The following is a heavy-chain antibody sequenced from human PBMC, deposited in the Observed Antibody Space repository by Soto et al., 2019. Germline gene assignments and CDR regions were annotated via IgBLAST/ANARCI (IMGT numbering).Heavy chain of an antibody. D-gene: IGHD2-2*01. Sequence: PGESLKISCQASGYSFTPYWITWVLQMPGKGLEWMATIDPSDSYVDYSPSFRGHVTFPVDRPITTVYLQWNSLKASDSAMYFCTRRASSSFYHFDFWGQGALVTVSS. J-gene: IGHJ4*02. CDR2: IDPSDSYV. CDR3: TRRASSSFYHFDF. V-gene: IGHV5-10-1*01. CDR1: GYSFTPYW.